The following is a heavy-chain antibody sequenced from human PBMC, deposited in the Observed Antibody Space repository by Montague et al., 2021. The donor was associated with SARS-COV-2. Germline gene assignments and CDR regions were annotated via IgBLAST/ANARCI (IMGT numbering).Heavy chain of an antibody. CDR3: AGDDFRWDLDC. J-gene: IGHJ4*02. CDR1: GDSITSDVSY. V-gene: IGHV4-61*02. CDR2: IYTTGST. Sequence: TLSLTCTVSGDSITSDVSYWSWIRQPAGKGLEWIGRIYTTGSTNYNPSLNSRLTISLATSKNQFSLKLSSVTAADTAGYYCAGDDFRWDLDCWGQGTLVTVSS. D-gene: IGHD2/OR15-2a*01.